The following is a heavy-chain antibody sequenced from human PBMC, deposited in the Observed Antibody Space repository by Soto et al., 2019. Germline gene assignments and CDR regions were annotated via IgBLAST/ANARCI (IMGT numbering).Heavy chain of an antibody. J-gene: IGHJ3*02. CDR3: ARDPGGYCSGGSCYIDAFDI. Sequence: QVQLVESGGGVVQPGRSLRLSCVASGFTFSSYGMHWVRQAPGKGLEWVAVIWYDGSNKYYADSVKGRFTISRDNSKNTLYLQMNSLRAEDTAVYYCARDPGGYCSGGSCYIDAFDIWGQGTMVTVSS. V-gene: IGHV3-33*01. D-gene: IGHD2-15*01. CDR1: GFTFSSYG. CDR2: IWYDGSNK.